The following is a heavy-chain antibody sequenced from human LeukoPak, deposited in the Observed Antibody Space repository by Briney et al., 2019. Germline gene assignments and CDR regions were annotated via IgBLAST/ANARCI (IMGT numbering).Heavy chain of an antibody. Sequence: GSLRLSCVASGFTFSTYWMTWVRHAPGKGLEWVANIKQDGSEKYYVDSVKGRFTISRDNAKSSLYLQMDSLRAEDTAVYYCARDTTVTTLRYYYYGMDVWGQGTTVTVSS. CDR1: GFTFSTYW. V-gene: IGHV3-7*01. J-gene: IGHJ6*02. D-gene: IGHD4-17*01. CDR2: IKQDGSEK. CDR3: ARDTTVTTLRYYYYGMDV.